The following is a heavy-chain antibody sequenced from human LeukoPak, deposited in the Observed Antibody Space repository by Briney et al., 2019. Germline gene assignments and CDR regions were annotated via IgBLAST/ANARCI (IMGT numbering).Heavy chain of an antibody. CDR3: ARTTVVTPGYYYYYGMDV. CDR2: INAGNGNT. J-gene: IGHJ6*02. D-gene: IGHD4-23*01. Sequence: GASVKVSCKASGYTFTSYAMHWVRQAPGQRLEWMGWINAGNGNTKYSQKFQGRVTITRDTSASTAYMELSSLRSEDTAVYYCARTTVVTPGYYYYYGMDVWGQGTTVTVSS. V-gene: IGHV1-3*01. CDR1: GYTFTSYA.